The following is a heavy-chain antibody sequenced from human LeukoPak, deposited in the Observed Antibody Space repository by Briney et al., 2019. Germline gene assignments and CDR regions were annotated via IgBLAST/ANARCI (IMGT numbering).Heavy chain of an antibody. CDR2: ISYDGSNK. CDR3: AKDRPGAAIDY. Sequence: GGSLRLSCAASGFTFNSYGMHWVRQAPGKGREWVAVISYDGSNKYYADSVKGRFTISRDNSKNTLYLQMNSPRAEDTAVYYCAKDRPGAAIDYWGQGTLVTVSS. J-gene: IGHJ4*02. V-gene: IGHV3-30*18. D-gene: IGHD1-26*01. CDR1: GFTFNSYG.